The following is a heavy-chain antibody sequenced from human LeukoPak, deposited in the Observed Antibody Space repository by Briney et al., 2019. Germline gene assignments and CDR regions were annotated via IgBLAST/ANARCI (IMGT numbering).Heavy chain of an antibody. CDR3: ARVPGVQVGEPRACWFDP. CDR1: GGSISSSSYY. J-gene: IGHJ5*02. CDR2: IYYSGST. V-gene: IGHV4-39*01. D-gene: IGHD3-10*01. Sequence: SETLSLTCTVSGGSISSSSYYWGWIRQPPGKGLEWIGSIYYSGSTYYNPSLKSRVTISVDTSKNQFSLKLSSVTAADTAVYYCARVPGVQVGEPRACWFDPWGQGTLVTVSS.